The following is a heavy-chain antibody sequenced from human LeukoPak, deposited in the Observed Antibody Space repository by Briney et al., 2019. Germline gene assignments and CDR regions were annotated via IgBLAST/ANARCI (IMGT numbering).Heavy chain of an antibody. J-gene: IGHJ6*02. CDR2: IYYSGST. Sequence: SETLSLTCAVYGGSFSGYYWSWIRQPPGKGLEWIGSIYYSGSTYYNPSLKSRVTISVDTSKNQFSLKLSSVTAADTAVYYCARGVSYSSSLYYYYGMDVWGQGTTVTVSS. D-gene: IGHD6-13*01. V-gene: IGHV4-34*01. CDR1: GGSFSGYY. CDR3: ARGVSYSSSLYYYYGMDV.